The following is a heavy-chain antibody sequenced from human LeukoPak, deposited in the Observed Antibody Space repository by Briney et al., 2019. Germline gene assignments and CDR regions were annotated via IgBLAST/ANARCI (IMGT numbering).Heavy chain of an antibody. D-gene: IGHD6-19*01. Sequence: PSETLSLTCSVSGASISRSTYYWGWIRQPPGKGLEWIGEINHSGSTNYNPSLKSRVTISVDTSKNQFSLKLSSVTAADTAVYYCARGVSTWGSSGWLLGGYYFDYWGQGTLVTVSS. V-gene: IGHV4-39*07. CDR1: GASISRSTYY. CDR3: ARGVSTWGSSGWLLGGYYFDY. J-gene: IGHJ4*02. CDR2: INHSGST.